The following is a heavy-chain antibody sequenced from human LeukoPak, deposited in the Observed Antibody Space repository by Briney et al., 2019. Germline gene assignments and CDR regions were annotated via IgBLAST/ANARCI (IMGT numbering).Heavy chain of an antibody. CDR2: IYYSGST. D-gene: IGHD2-15*01. V-gene: IGHV4-59*12. Sequence: SENLSLTCTVSGDSISSYSWSWIRQPPGKGLEWIGYIYYSGSTNYNPSLKSRVTISVDTSKNQFSLKLSSVTAADTAVYYCAREGYCSGASCSGDYWGQGTLVTVSS. CDR1: GDSISSYS. CDR3: AREGYCSGASCSGDY. J-gene: IGHJ4*02.